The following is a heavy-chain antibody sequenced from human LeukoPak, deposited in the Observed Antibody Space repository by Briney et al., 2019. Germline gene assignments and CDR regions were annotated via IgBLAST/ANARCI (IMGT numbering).Heavy chain of an antibody. Sequence: GGSLRLSCAASGFTFSSYSMNWVRQAPGKGLEWVSYISSSSSTIYYADSVKGRFSISRDNAKNSLYLQMNSLRAEDTAVYYCASTDCSSTSCYNRNWGQGTLVTVSS. J-gene: IGHJ4*02. V-gene: IGHV3-48*01. D-gene: IGHD2-2*02. CDR2: ISSSSSTI. CDR1: GFTFSSYS. CDR3: ASTDCSSTSCYNRN.